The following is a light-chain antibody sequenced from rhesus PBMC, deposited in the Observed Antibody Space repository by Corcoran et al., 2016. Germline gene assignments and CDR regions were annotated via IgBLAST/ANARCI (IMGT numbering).Light chain of an antibody. CDR3: MQGTHLYS. CDR2: QVS. Sequence: DVVMTQSPLSLPITPGQPASISCRSSQSLVHSDGKTYLTWLQQKPGQPPRRLIYQVSNRDSGVPDRFSGSGAGTDFTLKISRVEAEYVGVYYCMQGTHLYSFGQGTKVEIK. J-gene: IGKJ2*01. CDR1: QSLVHSDGKTY. V-gene: IGKV2S8*01.